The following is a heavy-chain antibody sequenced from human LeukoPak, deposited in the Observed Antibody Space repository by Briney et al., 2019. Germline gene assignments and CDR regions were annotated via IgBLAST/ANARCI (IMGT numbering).Heavy chain of an antibody. Sequence: SETLSLTCTVSGGSIGSSSYYWGWIRQPPGKGLEWIGSIYYSGSTYYNPSLKSRVTISVDTSKNQFSLKLSSVTAADTAVYYCARRVSGYFDYWGQGTLVTVSS. J-gene: IGHJ4*02. V-gene: IGHV4-39*01. CDR1: GGSIGSSSYY. CDR3: ARRVSGYFDY. D-gene: IGHD2-8*01. CDR2: IYYSGST.